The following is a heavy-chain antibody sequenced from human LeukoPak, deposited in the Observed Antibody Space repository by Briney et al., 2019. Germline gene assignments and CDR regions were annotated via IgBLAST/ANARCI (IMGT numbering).Heavy chain of an antibody. V-gene: IGHV1-69*04. CDR3: ARAAVGATTWTETAWFDP. Sequence: GSSVKVSCKAFGGTFSSYAISWVRQAPGQGLEWMGRIIPILGIANYAQKFQGRVTITADKSTSTAYMELSSLRSEDTAVYYCARAAVGATTWTETAWFDPWGQGTLVTVFS. CDR1: GGTFSSYA. J-gene: IGHJ5*02. CDR2: IIPILGIA. D-gene: IGHD1-26*01.